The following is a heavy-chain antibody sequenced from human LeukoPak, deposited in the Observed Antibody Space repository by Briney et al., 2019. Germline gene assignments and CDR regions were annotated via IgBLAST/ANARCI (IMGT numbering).Heavy chain of an antibody. CDR1: GYTFTGYY. Sequence: GASVKVSCKASGYTFTGYYMHWVRQAPGQGLEWMGWTNPNSGGTNYAQKFQGRVTMTRDTSVSTAYMELSRLRSDDTAVYYCARDRRDDYYDTAEVGYIQHWGQGTLVTVSS. V-gene: IGHV1-2*02. D-gene: IGHD3-22*01. J-gene: IGHJ1*01. CDR2: TNPNSGGT. CDR3: ARDRRDDYYDTAEVGYIQH.